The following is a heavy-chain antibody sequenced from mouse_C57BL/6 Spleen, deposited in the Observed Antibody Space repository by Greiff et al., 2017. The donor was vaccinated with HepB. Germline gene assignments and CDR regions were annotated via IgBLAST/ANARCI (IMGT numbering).Heavy chain of an antibody. CDR2: ISDGGSYT. V-gene: IGHV5-4*01. CDR3: ARDDYGVPFAY. CDR1: GFTFSSYA. Sequence: DVKLQESGGGLVKPGGSLKLSCAASGFTFSSYAMSWVRQTPEKRLEWVATISDGGSYTYYPDNVKGRFTISRDNAKNNLYLQMSHLKSEDTAMYYCARDDYGVPFAYWGQGTLVTVSA. D-gene: IGHD2-4*01. J-gene: IGHJ3*01.